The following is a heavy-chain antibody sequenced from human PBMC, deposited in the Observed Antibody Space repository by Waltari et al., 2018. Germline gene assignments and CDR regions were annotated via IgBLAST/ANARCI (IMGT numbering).Heavy chain of an antibody. CDR1: GYTFTDYY. Sequence: EVQLVQSGAEVKKPGATVKISCKASGYTFTDYYIHWVHQAPGKGLEWMGRVEPADSETIYAEKFQGRVTITADTSTDTAYMELSSLRSEDTAVYYCATVLTTVPTYWFDPWGQGTLVTVSS. J-gene: IGHJ5*02. D-gene: IGHD4-4*01. CDR2: VEPADSET. V-gene: IGHV1-69-2*01. CDR3: ATVLTTVPTYWFDP.